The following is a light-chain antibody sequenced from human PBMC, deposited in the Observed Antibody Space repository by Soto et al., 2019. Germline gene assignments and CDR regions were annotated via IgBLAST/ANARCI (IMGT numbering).Light chain of an antibody. CDR3: QKYNSAPPWT. CDR1: QGISNY. CDR2: AAS. J-gene: IGKJ1*01. Sequence: DIQMTQSPSSLSASVGDRVTITCRASQGISNYLAWYQQKPGKVPKLLIYAASTLQSGLPSRFSGSGSGTDFTINISSLQPEDVATYYCQKYNSAPPWTFGQGTKVEIK. V-gene: IGKV1-27*01.